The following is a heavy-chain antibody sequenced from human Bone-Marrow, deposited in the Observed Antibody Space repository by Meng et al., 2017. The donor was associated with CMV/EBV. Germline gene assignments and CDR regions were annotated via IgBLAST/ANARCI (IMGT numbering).Heavy chain of an antibody. D-gene: IGHD6-19*01. J-gene: IGHJ6*02. CDR2: IWYDGSNK. CDR1: GFTFSSYG. Sequence: GESLKISCAASGFTFSSYGMHWVRQAPGKGLEWVAVIWYDGSNKYYAESVKGRFTISRDNSKNTLYLQMHSLRAEDTAVYYWATLLRRGWYGHAMDVWGQGTTVTVSS. CDR3: ATLLRRGWYGHAMDV. V-gene: IGHV3-33*01.